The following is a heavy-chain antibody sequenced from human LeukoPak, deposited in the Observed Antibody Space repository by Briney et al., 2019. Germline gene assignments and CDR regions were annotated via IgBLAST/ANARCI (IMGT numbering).Heavy chain of an antibody. CDR2: ISTSSSHI. CDR1: GFTFSSYS. V-gene: IGHV3-21*01. CDR3: ARNPDGTARNYFDY. J-gene: IGHJ4*02. Sequence: GGSLRLSCAASGFTFSSYSMNWVRQAPGKGLEWVSSISTSSSHIFYADSVKARFTISRDYAKNSLYLQINSLRAEDTAVFYCARNPDGTARNYFDYWGQGTLVTVSS. D-gene: IGHD1/OR15-1a*01.